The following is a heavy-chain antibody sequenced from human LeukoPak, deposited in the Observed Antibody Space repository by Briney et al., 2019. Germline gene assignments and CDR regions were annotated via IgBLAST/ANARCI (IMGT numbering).Heavy chain of an antibody. Sequence: PGGSLRLSCAASGFSVSSNAVSWMRQAPGQGLEWVSVMYIDGDTDYVDAVKGRFIISRDNSKNTLFLQMNSLRAEDTAMYYCAKTTYCTGGSCYSGLLEYWGQGTLVTVSS. CDR1: GFSVSSNA. J-gene: IGHJ4*02. V-gene: IGHV3-53*01. CDR2: MYIDGDT. D-gene: IGHD2-15*01. CDR3: AKTTYCTGGSCYSGLLEY.